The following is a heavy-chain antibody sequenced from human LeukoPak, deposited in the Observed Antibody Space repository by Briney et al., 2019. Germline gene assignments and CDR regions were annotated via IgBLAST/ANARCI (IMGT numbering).Heavy chain of an antibody. J-gene: IGHJ4*02. Sequence: SETLSLTCAVHGGSFSGYYWSWIRQPPGKGLEWIGEINHSGSTNYNPSLKSRVTISVDTSKNQFSLKLSSVTAAGTAVYYCARRSGVARGNYGGNGRVDYWGQGTLVTVSS. CDR2: INHSGST. CDR3: ARRSGVARGNYGGNGRVDY. V-gene: IGHV4-34*01. D-gene: IGHD4-23*01. CDR1: GGSFSGYY.